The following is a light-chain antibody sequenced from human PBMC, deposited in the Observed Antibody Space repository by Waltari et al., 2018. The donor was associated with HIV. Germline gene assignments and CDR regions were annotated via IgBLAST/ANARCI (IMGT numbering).Light chain of an antibody. CDR1: RSNIGSNS. CDR3: STWDDRLNGPVV. CDR2: GDS. J-gene: IGLJ2*01. Sequence: QSVLAQPHSASGTPGQRVTISRSGSRSNIGSNSVNGYQHFPGTAPKLLIYGDSLRPSGVPARFSGSKFGTSASLVITGLQSGDEADYYCSTWDDRLNGPVVFGGGTRLTVL. V-gene: IGLV1-44*01.